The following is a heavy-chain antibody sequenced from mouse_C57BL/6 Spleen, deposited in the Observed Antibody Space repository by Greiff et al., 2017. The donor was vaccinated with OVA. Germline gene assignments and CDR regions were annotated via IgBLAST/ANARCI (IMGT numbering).Heavy chain of an antibody. CDR2: IYPGSGST. Sequence: VQLQQPGAELVKPGASVKMSCKASGYTFTSYWITWVKQRPGQGLEWIGDIYPGSGSTNYNEKFKSKATLTVDTSSSTAYMQRSSLTSEDSAVYYCAREYYYGNSFAYWGQGTLVTVSA. V-gene: IGHV1-55*01. CDR3: AREYYYGNSFAY. D-gene: IGHD2-1*01. CDR1: GYTFTSYW. J-gene: IGHJ3*01.